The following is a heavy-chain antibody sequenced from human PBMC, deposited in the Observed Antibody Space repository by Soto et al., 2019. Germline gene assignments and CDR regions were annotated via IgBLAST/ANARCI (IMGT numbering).Heavy chain of an antibody. CDR2: INHSGST. CDR1: GGSFSGYY. D-gene: IGHD6-19*01. CDR3: ARDSSLRIAVAGNTAYFQH. J-gene: IGHJ1*01. Sequence: SETLSLTCAVYGGSFSGYYWSWIRQPPGKGLEWIGEINHSGSTNYNPSLKSRVTISVDTSKNQFSLKLSSVTAADTAVYYCARDSSLRIAVAGNTAYFQHWGQGTLVTVSS. V-gene: IGHV4-34*01.